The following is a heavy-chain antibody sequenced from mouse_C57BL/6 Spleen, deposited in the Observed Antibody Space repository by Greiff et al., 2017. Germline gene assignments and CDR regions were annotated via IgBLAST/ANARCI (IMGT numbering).Heavy chain of an antibody. J-gene: IGHJ4*01. D-gene: IGHD2-5*01. V-gene: IGHV5-9-1*02. CDR3: THSNRDYYAMDY. Sequence: EVQVVESGEGLVKPGGSLKLSCAASGFTFSSYAMSWVRQTPEQRLEWVAYISSGGDYIYYADTVKGRFTMSRDNARNTLYLQMSSLKSEDTAMYYCTHSNRDYYAMDYWGQGTSVTVSS. CDR1: GFTFSSYA. CDR2: ISSGGDYI.